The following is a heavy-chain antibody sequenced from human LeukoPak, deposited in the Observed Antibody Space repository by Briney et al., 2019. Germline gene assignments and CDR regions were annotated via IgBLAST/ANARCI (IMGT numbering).Heavy chain of an antibody. D-gene: IGHD3-16*01. CDR1: GGTFSSYA. CDR3: ARGGQDYDLEHFQH. V-gene: IGHV1-69*06. Sequence: SVKVSCKASGGTFSSYAISWVRQAPGQGLEWKEGIIPIFGTANYAQKCQGRVTITADKSTSTAYMELSSLRSEDTAVYYCARGGQDYDLEHFQHWGQGTLVTVSS. J-gene: IGHJ1*01. CDR2: IIPIFGTA.